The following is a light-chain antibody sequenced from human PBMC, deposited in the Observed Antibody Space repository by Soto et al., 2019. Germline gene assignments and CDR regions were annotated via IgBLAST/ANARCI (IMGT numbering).Light chain of an antibody. V-gene: IGKV3-15*01. CDR1: QSVSRN. CDR2: GAS. Sequence: EIVMTQSPANLSVSPGDRATLSCRASQSVSRNLAWYQQKPDQAPRLLIYGASTRATGIPARFSGSGSGTEFTLTISSLQSEDFAVYYCQQYNNWPPLTFGGGTKVEIK. J-gene: IGKJ4*01. CDR3: QQYNNWPPLT.